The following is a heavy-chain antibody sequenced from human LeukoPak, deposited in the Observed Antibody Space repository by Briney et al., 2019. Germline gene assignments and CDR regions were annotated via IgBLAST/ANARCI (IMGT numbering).Heavy chain of an antibody. CDR1: GGTFSSYA. J-gene: IGHJ6*02. Sequence: SVKVSCKASGGTFSSYAISWVRQAPGQGLEWMGRIIPILGIANYAQKFQGRVTITADKSTSTAYMELSSLRSEDTAVYYCARIGEPQEGYGIDVWGQGTTVTVSS. V-gene: IGHV1-69*04. CDR3: ARIGEPQEGYGIDV. CDR2: IIPILGIA. D-gene: IGHD6-25*01.